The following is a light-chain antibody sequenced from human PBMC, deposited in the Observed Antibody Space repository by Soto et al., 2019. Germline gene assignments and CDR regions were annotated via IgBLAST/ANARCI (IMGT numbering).Light chain of an antibody. CDR3: QEYSNWPWT. CDR2: GAS. CDR1: QSVSSN. V-gene: IGKV3-15*01. J-gene: IGKJ1*01. Sequence: EIVMTQSPSTLSASPGDRATLSCRASQSVSSNLAWYQQKPGQAPRLVVYGASTRASGIPARFRGSGSGTEFTLTISSLQSEDFAVYYCQEYSNWPWTFGQGTKVDIK.